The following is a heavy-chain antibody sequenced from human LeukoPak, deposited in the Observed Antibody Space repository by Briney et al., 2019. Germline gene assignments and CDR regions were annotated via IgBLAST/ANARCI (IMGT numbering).Heavy chain of an antibody. CDR3: AKDPRNRGFLEWFRPLHYYFDY. CDR2: ISGSGGST. D-gene: IGHD3-3*01. CDR1: GFTFSSYA. J-gene: IGHJ4*02. Sequence: QTGGSLRLSCAASGFTFSSYAMSWVRQAPGKGLEWVSAISGSGGSTYYADSVKGRFTISRDNSKNTLYLQMNSLRAEDTAVYYCAKDPRNRGFLEWFRPLHYYFDYWGQGTLVTVSS. V-gene: IGHV3-23*01.